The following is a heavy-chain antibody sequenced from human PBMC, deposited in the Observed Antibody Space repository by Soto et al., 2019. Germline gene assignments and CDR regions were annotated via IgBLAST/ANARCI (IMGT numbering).Heavy chain of an antibody. CDR1: GFTFSHFA. CDR3: VKSGGYSDYDFDF. Sequence: GGSLRLSCAVSGFTFSHFAMHWVRQAPGKGLEWVAVISNAGGNKYYADSVQGRFTVSGDNSKNTLYLQMNSLRAEDTAVYYCVKSGGYSDYDFDFWGRGTLVTVSS. J-gene: IGHJ4*02. D-gene: IGHD5-12*01. V-gene: IGHV3-30*18. CDR2: ISNAGGNK.